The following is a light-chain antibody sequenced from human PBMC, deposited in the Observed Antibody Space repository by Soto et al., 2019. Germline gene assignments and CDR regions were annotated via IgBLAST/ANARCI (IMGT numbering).Light chain of an antibody. CDR1: SSDVGGYNY. CDR2: DVS. V-gene: IGLV2-14*01. J-gene: IGLJ1*01. CDR3: SSYTSSSTPDV. Sequence: QSALTQPASVSGSPGQSITISCTGTSSDVGGYNYVSWYQQHPGKAPKLMIYDVSNRPSGVSNRFSGSKSGNTASLTISGLQAEDEADYCCSSYTSSSTPDVFGTGTKVTVL.